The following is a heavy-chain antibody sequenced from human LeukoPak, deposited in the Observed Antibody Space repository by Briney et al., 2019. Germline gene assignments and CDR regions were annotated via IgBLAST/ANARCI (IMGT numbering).Heavy chain of an antibody. V-gene: IGHV4-38-2*02. J-gene: IGHJ4*02. CDR2: FYHGGST. Sequence: SETLSLTCTVSGYSISTGYYWDWIRRPPGKGLEWIGTFYHGGSTYYNPSLKSRVTISVDTSKNQFSLKLSSVTAADTAVYYCARYHSSGYAYWGQGTLVTVSS. D-gene: IGHD3-22*01. CDR3: ARYHSSGYAY. CDR1: GYSISTGYY.